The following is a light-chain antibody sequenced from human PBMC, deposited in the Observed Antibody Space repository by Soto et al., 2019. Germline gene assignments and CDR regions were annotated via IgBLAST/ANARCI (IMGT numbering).Light chain of an antibody. J-gene: IGKJ1*01. CDR2: DAS. V-gene: IGKV3-11*01. CDR3: QVRDVWPS. CDR1: QSVSTS. Sequence: EIVLTQSPVTLALSPGESAVLSCRASQSVSTSLAWYQHKPGQAPRLFIYDASKRAPGIPARFTGSGSGTDFTPTISSLEPEDIAVYYCQVRDVWPSFGQGTKVDIK.